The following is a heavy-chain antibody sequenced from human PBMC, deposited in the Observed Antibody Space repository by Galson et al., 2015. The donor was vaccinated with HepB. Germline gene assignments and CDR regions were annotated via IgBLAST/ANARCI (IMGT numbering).Heavy chain of an antibody. Sequence: SLRLSCAASGFTFSDYYMSWIRQAPGKGLEWVSYISSSGSTIYYADSVKGRFTIPRDNAKNSLYLQMNSLRAEDTAVYYCARGKMTTVTTWRSSSEVGFDLWGRGTLVTVSS. V-gene: IGHV3-11*01. J-gene: IGHJ2*01. D-gene: IGHD4-17*01. CDR3: ARGKMTTVTTWRSSSEVGFDL. CDR2: ISSSGSTI. CDR1: GFTFSDYY.